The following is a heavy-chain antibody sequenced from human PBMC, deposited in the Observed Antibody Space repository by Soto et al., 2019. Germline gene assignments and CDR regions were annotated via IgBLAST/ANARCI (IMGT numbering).Heavy chain of an antibody. D-gene: IGHD3-22*01. V-gene: IGHV3-30*04. CDR1: GFTCSSYA. J-gene: IGHJ3*01. Sequence: ESGGGVVQPGRSLRLSCAASGFTCSSYAMHWVRQAPGKGLEWVAVVSHDGKTEYHAASVKGRFTISRDTSANILSLQMNSLRDEDTAVYYCGREPYISGHYSGGCDVWGQGTMVTVSS. CDR3: GREPYISGHYSGGCDV. CDR2: VSHDGKTE.